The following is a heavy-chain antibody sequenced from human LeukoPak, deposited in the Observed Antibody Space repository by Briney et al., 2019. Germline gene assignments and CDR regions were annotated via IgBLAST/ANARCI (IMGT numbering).Heavy chain of an antibody. V-gene: IGHV3-7*01. CDR3: ATNSDWRFDS. Sequence: PGGSLRLSCAASGFSFSNFWMTWVRQAPGKGLEWVANIRQDGNERFYVDSVKGRFTISRDNAKNSVYLQMSSLRAEDTAVYYCATNSDWRFDSWGQGTLVTVSS. D-gene: IGHD6-19*01. J-gene: IGHJ4*02. CDR2: IRQDGNER. CDR1: GFSFSNFW.